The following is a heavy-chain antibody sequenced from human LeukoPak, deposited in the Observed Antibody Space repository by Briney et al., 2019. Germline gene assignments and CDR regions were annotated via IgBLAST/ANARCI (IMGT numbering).Heavy chain of an antibody. V-gene: IGHV4-59*08. CDR3: ARLKLGAYFDL. Sequence: SETLSLTCTVSGGSTSSDYWSWIRQSPGKGLEWVGYVYNSGDTGKSPSLKSRVTILLGTSKNQCSLKLTSVSAADTAVYYCARLKLGAYFDLWGRGTLVTVSS. CDR2: VYNSGDT. D-gene: IGHD3-16*01. J-gene: IGHJ2*01. CDR1: GGSTSSDY.